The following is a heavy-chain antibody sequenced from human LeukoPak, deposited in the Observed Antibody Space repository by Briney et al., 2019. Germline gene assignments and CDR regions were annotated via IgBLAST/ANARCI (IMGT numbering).Heavy chain of an antibody. Sequence: ASVKVSCKASGYTFTSYYMHWVRQAPGQGLECMGIIDPSGGSTSYTQKFQGRVTMTRNTSMSTAYMELSSLRSEDTAVYYCARSYYDILTGSMYYFDYWGQGTLVTVSS. D-gene: IGHD3-9*01. CDR1: GYTFTSYY. CDR3: ARSYYDILTGSMYYFDY. CDR2: IDPSGGST. V-gene: IGHV1-46*01. J-gene: IGHJ4*02.